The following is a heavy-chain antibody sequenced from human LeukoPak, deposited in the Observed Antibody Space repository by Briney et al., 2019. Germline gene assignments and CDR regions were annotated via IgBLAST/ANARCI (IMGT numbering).Heavy chain of an antibody. CDR1: GFTFSSYA. J-gene: IGHJ4*02. CDR2: ISYDGSNK. CDR3: AKIYCTNGVCYTQYFDY. D-gene: IGHD2-8*01. V-gene: IGHV3-30-3*01. Sequence: GGSLRLSCAASGFTFSSYAMHWVRQAPGKGLEWVAVISYDGSNKYYADSVKGRFTISRDNSKNTLYLQMNSLRAEDTAVYYCAKIYCTNGVCYTQYFDYWGQGTLVTVSS.